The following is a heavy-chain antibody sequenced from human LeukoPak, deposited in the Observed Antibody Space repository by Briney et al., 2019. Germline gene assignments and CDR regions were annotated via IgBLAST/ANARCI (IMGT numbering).Heavy chain of an antibody. J-gene: IGHJ6*03. D-gene: IGHD4-17*01. Sequence: GGSLRLSCAASGFTFSSYSMNWVRQAPGKGLEWVSYISSSSSTIYYADSVKGRFTISRDNAKNSLYLQMNSLRAEDTAVYYCARVGDNRSRYYYYYMDVWGKGTTVTVSS. V-gene: IGHV3-48*01. CDR2: ISSSSSTI. CDR1: GFTFSSYS. CDR3: ARVGDNRSRYYYYYMDV.